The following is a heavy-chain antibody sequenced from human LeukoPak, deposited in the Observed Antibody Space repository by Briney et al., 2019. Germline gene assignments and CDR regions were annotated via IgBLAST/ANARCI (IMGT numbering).Heavy chain of an antibody. D-gene: IGHD4-23*01. CDR3: ARVNGGSDAFDI. CDR1: GGSISSGGYY. CDR2: IYYSGST. J-gene: IGHJ3*02. V-gene: IGHV4-31*03. Sequence: PSETLSLTCTVSGGSISSGGYYWSWIRQHPGKGLEWIGYIYYSGSTYYNPSLKSRVTISVDTSKNQFSLKLSSVTAADTAVYYCARVNGGSDAFDIWGQGTMVTVSS.